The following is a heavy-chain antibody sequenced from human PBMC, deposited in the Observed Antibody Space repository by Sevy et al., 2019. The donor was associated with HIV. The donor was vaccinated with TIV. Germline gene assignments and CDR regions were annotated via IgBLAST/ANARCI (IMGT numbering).Heavy chain of an antibody. D-gene: IGHD3-10*01. Sequence: GGSLRLSCAGSGFSFSSYGMNWVSQAPGKGLEWVSYISTGSGNIYYADSVKGRFTISRDNAKNSLYLQMNSLTAEDTAVYYCARGGGLDFWGQGTLVTVSS. CDR2: ISTGSGNI. J-gene: IGHJ4*02. CDR3: ARGGGLDF. V-gene: IGHV3-48*01. CDR1: GFSFSSYG.